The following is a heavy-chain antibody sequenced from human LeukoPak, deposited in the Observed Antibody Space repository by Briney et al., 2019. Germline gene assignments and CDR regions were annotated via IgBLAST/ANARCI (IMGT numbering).Heavy chain of an antibody. D-gene: IGHD2-2*01. CDR3: ARGESVRYCSSTSCYPNWFDP. CDR2: TNHSGST. J-gene: IGHJ5*02. CDR1: GGSFSGYY. Sequence: SETLSLTCAVYGGSFSGYYWSWIRQPPGKGLEWIGETNHSGSTNYNPSLKSRVTISVDTSKNQFSLKLSSVTAADTAVYYCARGESVRYCSSTSCYPNWFDPWGQGTLVTVSS. V-gene: IGHV4-34*01.